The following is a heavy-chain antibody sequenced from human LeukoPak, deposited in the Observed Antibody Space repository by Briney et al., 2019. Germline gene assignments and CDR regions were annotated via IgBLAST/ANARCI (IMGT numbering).Heavy chain of an antibody. Sequence: SETLSLTCSVSGYSISSGYYWGWIRQPPGKGLEWIGSLSDSGTTSYNPSLKSRVTISVDTSKNQFSLNLYSVTAGDTAVYYCARLAVASLGWWGQGTLVTVPS. V-gene: IGHV4-38-2*02. CDR1: GYSISSGYY. D-gene: IGHD2-15*01. J-gene: IGHJ4*02. CDR2: LSDSGTT. CDR3: ARLAVASLGW.